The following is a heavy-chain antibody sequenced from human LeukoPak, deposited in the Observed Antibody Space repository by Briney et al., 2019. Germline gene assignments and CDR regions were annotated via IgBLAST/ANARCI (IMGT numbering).Heavy chain of an antibody. CDR2: FDPEDGET. J-gene: IGHJ4*02. D-gene: IGHD2-15*01. Sequence: ASVKVSCKLSGYTLTELSMHWVRQAPGKGLEWMGGFDPEDGETIYAQKFQGRVTMTEDTSTDTAYMELSSLRSEDTAVYYCARVAGIVYYFDYWGQGTLVTVSS. CDR1: GYTLTELS. CDR3: ARVAGIVYYFDY. V-gene: IGHV1-24*01.